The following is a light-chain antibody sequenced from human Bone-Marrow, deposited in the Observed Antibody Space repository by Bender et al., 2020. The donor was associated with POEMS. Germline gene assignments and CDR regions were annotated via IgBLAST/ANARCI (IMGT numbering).Light chain of an antibody. CDR1: NIGSKS. J-gene: IGLJ1*01. CDR2: DDK. CDR3: QVWDSIGDRYV. Sequence: SYVLTRPPSVSVAPGETARITCGANNIGSKSVHWYQQKTGQAPVLVIYDDKYRPSGIPGRISGSNSGNTATLTINRVEVGDEADYYCQVWDSIGDRYVFGTGTKVTVL. V-gene: IGLV3-21*04.